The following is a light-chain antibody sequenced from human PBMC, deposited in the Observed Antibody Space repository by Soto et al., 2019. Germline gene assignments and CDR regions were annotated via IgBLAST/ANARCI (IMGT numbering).Light chain of an antibody. J-gene: IGKJ1*01. CDR3: QDYGSSRT. CDR1: QSVSSSY. Sequence: EIVLTQSPCTLSLSPGERATLSCRASQSVSSSYLAWYQQKLGQAPRLLIYDASTRATGIPDRFSGSGSGTDFTLTISRLEPEDFAVYYCQDYGSSRTFGQGTKVEIK. V-gene: IGKV3-20*01. CDR2: DAS.